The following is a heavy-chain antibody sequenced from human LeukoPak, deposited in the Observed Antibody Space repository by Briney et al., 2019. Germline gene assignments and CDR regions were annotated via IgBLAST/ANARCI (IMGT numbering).Heavy chain of an antibody. Sequence: SQTLSLTCTVSGGSISSGGYYWGWIRQPPGKGLEWIGSIYYSGSTYYNPSLKSRVTISVDRSKNQFSLKLSSVTAADTAVYYCAREIGYSYGNWFDPWGQGTLVTVSS. CDR1: GGSISSGGYY. CDR3: AREIGYSYGNWFDP. D-gene: IGHD5-18*01. V-gene: IGHV4-39*07. J-gene: IGHJ5*02. CDR2: IYYSGST.